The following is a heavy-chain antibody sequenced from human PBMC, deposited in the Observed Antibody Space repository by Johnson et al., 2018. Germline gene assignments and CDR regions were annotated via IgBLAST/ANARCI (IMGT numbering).Heavy chain of an antibody. Sequence: EVQLVESGGGLVQPGRSLRLSCAASGFSLHDYAMHWVRQAPGKGLEWVSSISWNSGRIGYADSVKGRFTISRDNAKNSLYLQMNSLTVEDTAVYFCAKALFSGYDYYYMDVWGKGTTVTVSS. V-gene: IGHV3-9*01. CDR3: AKALFSGYDYYYMDV. CDR2: ISWNSGRI. J-gene: IGHJ6*03. D-gene: IGHD2-15*01. CDR1: GFSLHDYA.